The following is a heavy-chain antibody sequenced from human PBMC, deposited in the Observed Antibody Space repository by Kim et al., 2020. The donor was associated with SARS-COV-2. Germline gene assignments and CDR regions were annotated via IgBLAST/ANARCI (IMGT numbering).Heavy chain of an antibody. Sequence: GGSLRLSCTASGFTFSDYYMHWVRQAPGKGLVWVSRLNSDGSITAYADSVKGRFAISRDNAKKTLYLQMNSLRAEDTAVYSCARGRGWELSAWGPGTLVTVSS. J-gene: IGHJ5*02. D-gene: IGHD1-26*01. V-gene: IGHV3-74*01. CDR1: GFTFSDYY. CDR2: LNSDGSIT. CDR3: ARGRGWELSA.